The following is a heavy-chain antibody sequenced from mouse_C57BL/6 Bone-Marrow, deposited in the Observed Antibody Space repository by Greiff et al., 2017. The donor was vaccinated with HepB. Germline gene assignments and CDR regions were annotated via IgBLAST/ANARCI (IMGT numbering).Heavy chain of an antibody. V-gene: IGHV1-50*01. D-gene: IGHD2-3*01. Sequence: QVQLQQPGAELVKPGASVKLSCKASGYTFTSYWMQWVKQRPGQGLEWIGEIDPSDSYTNYNQKFKGKATLTVDTSSSTAYMQLSSLTSEDSAVYYCAREDYDGGPYYFDYWGQGTTLTVSS. J-gene: IGHJ2*01. CDR1: GYTFTSYW. CDR3: AREDYDGGPYYFDY. CDR2: IDPSDSYT.